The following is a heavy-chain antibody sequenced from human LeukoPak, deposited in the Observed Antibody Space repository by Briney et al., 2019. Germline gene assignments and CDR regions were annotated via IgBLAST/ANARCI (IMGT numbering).Heavy chain of an antibody. CDR1: GFIFSSYG. D-gene: IGHD6-19*01. CDR3: ARSSGWRNAYYYYGMDV. Sequence: GGSLRLSCAASGFIFSSYGMYWVRQAPGKGLEWVAVIWHDGSNKYYGDSVKGRFTISRDNSKNTLYLQMNSLRAEDTAVYYCARSSGWRNAYYYYGMDVWGQGTTVTVSS. CDR2: IWHDGSNK. V-gene: IGHV3-33*07. J-gene: IGHJ6*02.